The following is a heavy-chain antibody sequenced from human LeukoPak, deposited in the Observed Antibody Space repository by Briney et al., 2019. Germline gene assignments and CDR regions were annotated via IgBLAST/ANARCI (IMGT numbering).Heavy chain of an antibody. CDR2: MNPNSGNT. V-gene: IGHV1-8*02. J-gene: IGHJ4*02. Sequence: GASVKVSCKASGGTFSSYAISWVRQAPGQGLEWMGWMNPNSGNTGYAQKFQGRVTMTRNTSISTAYMELSSLRSEDTAVYYCARGGVNYGSGSSDYWGQGALVTVSS. D-gene: IGHD3-10*01. CDR3: ARGGVNYGSGSSDY. CDR1: GGTFSSYA.